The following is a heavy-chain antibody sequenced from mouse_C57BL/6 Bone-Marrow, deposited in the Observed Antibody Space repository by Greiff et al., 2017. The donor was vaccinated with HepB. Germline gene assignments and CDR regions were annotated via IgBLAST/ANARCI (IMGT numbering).Heavy chain of an antibody. CDR2: IDPSDSYT. J-gene: IGHJ4*01. CDR3: ARGSYRYAMDY. CDR1: GYTFTSYW. D-gene: IGHD1-1*02. V-gene: IGHV1-59*01. Sequence: QVQLKQPGAELVRPGTSVKLSCKASGYTFTSYWMHWVKQRPGQGLEWIGVIDPSDSYTNYNQKFKGKATLTVDTSSSTAYMQLSSLTSEDSAVYYCARGSYRYAMDYWGQGTSVTVSS.